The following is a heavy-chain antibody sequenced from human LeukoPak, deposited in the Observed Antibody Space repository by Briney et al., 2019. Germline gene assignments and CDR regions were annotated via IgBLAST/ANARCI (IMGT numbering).Heavy chain of an antibody. D-gene: IGHD3-22*01. V-gene: IGHV3-30*02. J-gene: IGHJ4*02. CDR1: GFTFSSYG. Sequence: GGSLRLSCAASGFTFSSYGMHWVRQVPGKGLEWVAFIRHDGSNKYYADSVKGQFTISRDNSKNTLYLQVNSLRAEDTAVYYCAKARAAHYDSSGYYNTFDYWGQGTLVTVSS. CDR2: IRHDGSNK. CDR3: AKARAAHYDSSGYYNTFDY.